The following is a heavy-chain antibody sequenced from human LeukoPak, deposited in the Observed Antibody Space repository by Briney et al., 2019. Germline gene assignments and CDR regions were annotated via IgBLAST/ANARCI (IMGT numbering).Heavy chain of an antibody. CDR2: IYYSGST. CDR3: ARSYGDYGYFDY. V-gene: IGHV4-59*08. CDR1: GGSISSYY. D-gene: IGHD4-17*01. J-gene: IGHJ4*02. Sequence: PSETLSLTCTVSGGSISSYYWSWVRQPPGKGLEWIGYIYYSGSTNYNPSLKSRVTISVDTFKNQFSLKLSSVTAADTAVYYCARSYGDYGYFDYWGQGTLVTVSS.